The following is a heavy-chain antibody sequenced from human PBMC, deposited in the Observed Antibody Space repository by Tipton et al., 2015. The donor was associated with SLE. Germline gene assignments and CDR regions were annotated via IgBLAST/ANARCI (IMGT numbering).Heavy chain of an antibody. CDR3: AESTGATFDY. CDR1: GGSISSYY. Sequence: GLVKPSETLSLTCTVSGGSISSYYWSWIRQPPGKGLEWIGYIYYSGSTRYNPSLKSRVTISVDTSKNQVSLKLTSVTAADTAVYYCAESTGATFDYWGQGTLVTVSS. J-gene: IGHJ4*02. V-gene: IGHV4-59*01. D-gene: IGHD7-27*01. CDR2: IYYSGST.